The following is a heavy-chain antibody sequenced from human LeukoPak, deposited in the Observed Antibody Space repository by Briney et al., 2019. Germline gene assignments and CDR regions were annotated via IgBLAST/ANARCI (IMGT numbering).Heavy chain of an antibody. V-gene: IGHV1-2*02. CDR3: ARVVGGYDILTGYHLPPDY. D-gene: IGHD3-9*01. J-gene: IGHJ4*02. CDR2: INPNSGGT. Sequence: ASVKVSCKASGYTFTGYYMHWVRQAPGQGLEWMGWINPNSGGTNYAQKFQGRVTMTRDTSISTAYMELSRLRSDDTAVYYCARVVGGYDILTGYHLPPDYWGQGTLVTVSS. CDR1: GYTFTGYY.